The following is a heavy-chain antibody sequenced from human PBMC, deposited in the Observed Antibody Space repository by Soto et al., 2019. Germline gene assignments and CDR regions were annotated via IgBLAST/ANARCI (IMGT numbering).Heavy chain of an antibody. D-gene: IGHD1-26*01. CDR3: AASYPVYYYYYYGMDV. CDR2: IYYSGST. J-gene: IGHJ6*02. V-gene: IGHV4-61*01. Sequence: QVQLQESGPGLVKPSETLSLTCTVSGGSVSSGSYYWSWIRPPPGKGLEWIGYIYYSGSTNYNPSLKSRVTISVDTSKNQFSLKLSSVTAADSAVYYCAASYPVYYYYYYGMDVWGQGTTVTVSS. CDR1: GGSVSSGSYY.